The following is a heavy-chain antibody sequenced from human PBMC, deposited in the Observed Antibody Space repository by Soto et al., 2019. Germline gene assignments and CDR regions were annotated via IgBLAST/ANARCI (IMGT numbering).Heavy chain of an antibody. D-gene: IGHD3-10*01. J-gene: IGHJ4*02. CDR2: INHSGST. CDR1: GGSFSGYY. CDR3: ARGRISRFRFGESYFDY. V-gene: IGHV4-34*01. Sequence: QVQLQQWGAGLLKPSETLSLTCAVYGGSFSGYYWSWIRQPPGKGLEWIGEINHSGSTNYNPSLKSRVTISVDTSKNQFSLKLSSVTAADTAVYYCARGRISRFRFGESYFDYWGQGTLVTVSS.